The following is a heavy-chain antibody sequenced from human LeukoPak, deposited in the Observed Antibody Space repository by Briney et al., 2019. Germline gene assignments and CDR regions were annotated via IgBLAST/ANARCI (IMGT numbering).Heavy chain of an antibody. Sequence: GGSLRLSCAASGFTFSSYGMHWVRQAPGKGLEWVAVIWYDGSNKYYADSVKGRFTISRDNSKNTLFVQMNSLRADDTAVYYCARGTAWYSSSWYFDYWGQGTLVTVSS. V-gene: IGHV3-33*08. CDR3: ARGTAWYSSSWYFDY. D-gene: IGHD6-13*01. CDR2: IWYDGSNK. J-gene: IGHJ4*02. CDR1: GFTFSSYG.